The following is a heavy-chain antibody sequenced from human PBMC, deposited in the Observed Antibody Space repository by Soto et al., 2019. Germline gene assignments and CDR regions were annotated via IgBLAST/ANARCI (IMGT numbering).Heavy chain of an antibody. J-gene: IGHJ4*02. CDR3: ANPTSEYSPY. CDR1: GFTFSSYG. CDR2: ISYDGSNK. V-gene: IGHV3-30*18. Sequence: GGSLRLSCAASGFTFSSYGMHWVRQAPGKGLEWVAVISYDGSNKYYADSVKGRFTISRDNSKNTLYLQMNSLRAEDTAVYYCANPTSEYSPYWGQGTLVTVSS. D-gene: IGHD6-6*01.